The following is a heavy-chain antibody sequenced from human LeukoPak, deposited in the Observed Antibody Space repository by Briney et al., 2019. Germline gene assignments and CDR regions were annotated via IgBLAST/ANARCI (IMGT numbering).Heavy chain of an antibody. CDR2: LYHSDSA. CDR3: ARQHDSYYYYYIDV. V-gene: IGHV4-38-2*01. CDR1: GYSIHNGYY. J-gene: IGHJ6*03. Sequence: TSETLSLTFAVSGYSIHNGYYRVLIPQPPGPGLEWIGSLYHSDSAYYNTSLRSRVSMSVDTSKNQFSLTLSFVTAADTAVYYCARQHDSYYYYYIDVWGSGTTVTVSS.